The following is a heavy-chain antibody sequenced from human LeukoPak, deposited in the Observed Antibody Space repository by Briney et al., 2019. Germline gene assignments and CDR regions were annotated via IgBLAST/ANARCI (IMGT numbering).Heavy chain of an antibody. CDR2: VYYSGST. V-gene: IGHV4-59*08. J-gene: IGHJ4*02. D-gene: IGHD6-19*01. Sequence: SETLSLTRTVSGGSISSYYWSWIRQPPGKGLEWIGYVYYSGSTNHNPSLKSRAIISVDTFKNQFSLKLNSVTAADTAVYYCARFAMSSSGCNLCHFDYWGPGSLVTVAS. CDR1: GGSISSYY. CDR3: ARFAMSSSGCNLCHFDY.